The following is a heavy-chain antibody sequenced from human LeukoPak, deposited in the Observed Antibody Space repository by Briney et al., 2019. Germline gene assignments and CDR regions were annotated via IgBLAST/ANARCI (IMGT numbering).Heavy chain of an antibody. Sequence: GGSLRLSCAVSGFPFSIDEMNWVRQAPGKGLEWVSNIGSSGTTIYYADSVKGRFSISRDNAKNSLYLQMNSLRAEDTAVYYCALLAVASDFDYWGQGALVTVSS. J-gene: IGHJ4*02. CDR1: GFPFSIDE. CDR2: IGSSGTTI. V-gene: IGHV3-48*03. CDR3: ALLAVASDFDY. D-gene: IGHD6-19*01.